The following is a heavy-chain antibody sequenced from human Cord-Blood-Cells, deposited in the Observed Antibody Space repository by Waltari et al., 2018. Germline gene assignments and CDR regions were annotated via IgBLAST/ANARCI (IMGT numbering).Heavy chain of an antibody. CDR1: GGSFSGYY. CDR3: ARGGRYCSSTSCQNNWFDP. D-gene: IGHD2-2*01. Sequence: QVQLQQWGAGLLKPSETLSLTCAVYGGSFSGYYWSWIRQPPGKGLEWIGEINHSGSTNYNPSPKSRVTISVDTSKNQFSLKLSSVTAADTAVYYCARGGRYCSSTSCQNNWFDPWGQGTLVTVSS. CDR2: INHSGST. J-gene: IGHJ5*02. V-gene: IGHV4-34*01.